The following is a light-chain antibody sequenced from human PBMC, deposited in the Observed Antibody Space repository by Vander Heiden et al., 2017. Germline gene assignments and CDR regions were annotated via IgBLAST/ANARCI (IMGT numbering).Light chain of an antibody. CDR3: CSHTATSAPVL. V-gene: IGLV2-14*01. Sequence: QSALSQPASVSGTPEQPVTISCTASGSDIGDYDYVSWFQQHPGKAPKLMIYDVNNRPSGVSNRFSGSKSGNTASLTISGLQTEDEADYDCCSHTATSAPVLFGGGTKLTVL. CDR1: GSDIGDYDY. CDR2: DVN. J-gene: IGLJ2*01.